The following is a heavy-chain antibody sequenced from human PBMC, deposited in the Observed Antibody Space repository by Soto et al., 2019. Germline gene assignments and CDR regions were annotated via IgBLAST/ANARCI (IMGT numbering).Heavy chain of an antibody. V-gene: IGHV3-23*01. CDR3: AKEWYRSGYDFWSGYYTGLDY. D-gene: IGHD3-3*01. CDR1: GFTFSSYA. Sequence: EVQLLESGGGLVQPGGSLRLSCAASGFTFSSYAMSWVRQAPGKGLEWVSAISGSGGSTYYADSVKGRFTISRDNSKKTLYLQMTSRRAEETAVYYCAKEWYRSGYDFWSGYYTGLDYWGQGILVTVSS. J-gene: IGHJ4*02. CDR2: ISGSGGST.